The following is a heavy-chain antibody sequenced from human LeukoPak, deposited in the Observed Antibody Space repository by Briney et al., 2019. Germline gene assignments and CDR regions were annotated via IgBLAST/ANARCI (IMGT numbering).Heavy chain of an antibody. J-gene: IGHJ4*02. Sequence: ASVKVSCKASGYTFTSYAISWGRQAPGQGLEWMGWISTYNGDTNYAQKLQGRVTMTTDTSTNTAYMELRSLRSDDTAVYYCGRDCNRAGDCYSDLDYWGQGTLVTVSS. V-gene: IGHV1-18*01. CDR1: GYTFTSYA. D-gene: IGHD2-21*02. CDR3: GRDCNRAGDCYSDLDY. CDR2: ISTYNGDT.